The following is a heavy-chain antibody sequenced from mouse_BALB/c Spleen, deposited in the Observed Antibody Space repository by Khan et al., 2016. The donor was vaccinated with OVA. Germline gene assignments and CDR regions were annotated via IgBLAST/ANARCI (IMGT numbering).Heavy chain of an antibody. D-gene: IGHD1-2*01. J-gene: IGHJ2*01. V-gene: IGHV3-2*02. CDR2: IRYSGST. CDR1: GFSFTSGYG. CDR3: ARTARIKY. Sequence: EVKLLESGPGLVKPSQSLSLTCTVTGFSFTSGYGWNWIRHFPGNKLEWRGYIRYSGSTNHNPSLKSRISITRDTSKNQIFLPLNSVTTTDTAAYYCARTARIKYWGQGTTLTVSS.